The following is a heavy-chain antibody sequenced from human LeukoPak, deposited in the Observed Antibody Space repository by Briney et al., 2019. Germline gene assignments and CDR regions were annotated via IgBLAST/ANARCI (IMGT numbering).Heavy chain of an antibody. CDR3: ARDRGYHNSGDDNDAFEI. V-gene: IGHV4-59*01. CDR2: IYYSGST. D-gene: IGHD3-22*01. Sequence: PSETLSLTCTVSGGSISSYYWSWIRQPPGKGLEWIGYIYYSGSTNYNPSLKSRVTISVDTSKNQFSLKLSSVTAADTAVYYCARDRGYHNSGDDNDAFEIWGQGTLVTVSS. J-gene: IGHJ3*02. CDR1: GGSISSYY.